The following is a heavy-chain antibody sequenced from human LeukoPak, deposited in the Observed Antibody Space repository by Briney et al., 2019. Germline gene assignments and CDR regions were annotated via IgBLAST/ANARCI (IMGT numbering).Heavy chain of an antibody. CDR3: ARCLDGSGTEVAHLDY. CDR1: AFTFSDYY. V-gene: IGHV3-11*04. J-gene: IGHJ4*02. Sequence: GGSLRLSCAASAFTFSDYYMSWIRQAPGKGLEWVSYISTSGSTIHYADSVKGRFTISRDNTKNSLYLQMNRLRAEDTAVYYCARCLDGSGTEVAHLDYWGQGTLVTVSS. D-gene: IGHD3-10*01. CDR2: ISTSGSTI.